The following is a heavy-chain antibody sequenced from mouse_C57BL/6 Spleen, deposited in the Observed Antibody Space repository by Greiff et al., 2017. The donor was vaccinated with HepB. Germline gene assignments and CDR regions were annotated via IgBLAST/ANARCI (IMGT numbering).Heavy chain of an antibody. V-gene: IGHV1-64*01. CDR3: AREGWYYDSPYFDY. CDR1: GYTFTSYW. Sequence: QVQLQQPGAELVKPGASVKLSCKASGYTFTSYWMHWVKQRPGQGLEWIGMIHPNSGSTNYNEKFKSKATLTVDKSSSTAYMQRSSLTSEDSAVYYCAREGWYYDSPYFDYWGQGTTLTVSS. J-gene: IGHJ2*01. CDR2: IHPNSGST. D-gene: IGHD2-4*01.